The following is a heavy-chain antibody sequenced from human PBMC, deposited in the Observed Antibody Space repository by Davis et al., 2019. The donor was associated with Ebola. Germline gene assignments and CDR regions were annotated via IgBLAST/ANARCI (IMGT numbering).Heavy chain of an antibody. CDR3: ARDGEYSSSSGEYYFDY. CDR1: GGSISSSNW. Sequence: SETLSLTCAVSGGSISSSNWWSWVRPPPGKGLEWIGEIYHSGSTNYNPSLKSRVTISVDKSKNQFSLKLSSVTAADTAVYYCARDGEYSSSSGEYYFDYWGQGTLVTVSS. D-gene: IGHD6-6*01. J-gene: IGHJ4*02. CDR2: IYHSGST. V-gene: IGHV4-4*02.